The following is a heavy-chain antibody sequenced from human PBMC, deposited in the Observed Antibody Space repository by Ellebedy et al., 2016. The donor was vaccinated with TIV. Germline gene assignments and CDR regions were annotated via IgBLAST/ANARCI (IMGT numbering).Heavy chain of an antibody. V-gene: IGHV1-18*01. CDR2: ISAYKGNT. CDR1: GYTFISYD. J-gene: IGHJ5*02. CDR3: ARGYDILTGYYSFDP. Sequence: ASVKVSXXASGYTFISYDIHWVRQATGQGLEWMGWISAYKGNTNYAQNFQGRVTMTTDTSTSTAYMELRSLRSDDTAVYYCARGYDILTGYYSFDPWGQGSLVTVSS. D-gene: IGHD3-9*01.